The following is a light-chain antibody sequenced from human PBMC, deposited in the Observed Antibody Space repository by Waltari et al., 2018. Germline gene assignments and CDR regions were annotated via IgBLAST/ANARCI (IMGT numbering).Light chain of an antibody. J-gene: IGKJ2*01. V-gene: IGKV1-39*01. Sequence: CRSRQSISSNLNWYQQKPGKAPKLLIYGASTLQSGVPSRFNGRGSGTDFTLTISSLQPADFATYFCQQTYSTFHTFGQGTKVDIK. CDR3: QQTYSTFHT. CDR1: QSISSN. CDR2: GAS.